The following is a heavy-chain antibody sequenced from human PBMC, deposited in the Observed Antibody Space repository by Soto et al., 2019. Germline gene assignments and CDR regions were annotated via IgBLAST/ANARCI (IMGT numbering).Heavy chain of an antibody. CDR3: ANDSFLLRLNSYYFDY. V-gene: IGHV3-30*18. D-gene: IGHD1-26*01. CDR2: ISNDGGNQ. J-gene: IGHJ4*02. Sequence: GGSLRLSCAASGFTFSSYGMHWVRQAPGKGLEWVAFISNDGGNQYYADSVKGRFTISRDNSRNTQYLQMSSLKPEDTAVYYCANDSFLLRLNSYYFDYWGKGTLVTVSS. CDR1: GFTFSSYG.